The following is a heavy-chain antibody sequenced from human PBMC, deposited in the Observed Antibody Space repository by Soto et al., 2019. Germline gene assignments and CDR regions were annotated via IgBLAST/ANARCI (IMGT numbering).Heavy chain of an antibody. J-gene: IGHJ4*02. CDR2: ISGSGGST. V-gene: IGHV3-23*01. Sequence: GGSLRLSCAASGFTFSSYAMSWVRQAPGKGLEWVSAISGSGGSTYYADSVKGRFTISRDNSKTTLYLQMNSLRAEDTAVYYCAKDGGSYNAFDYWGQGTLVTVSS. CDR3: AKDGGSYNAFDY. D-gene: IGHD1-26*01. CDR1: GFTFSSYA.